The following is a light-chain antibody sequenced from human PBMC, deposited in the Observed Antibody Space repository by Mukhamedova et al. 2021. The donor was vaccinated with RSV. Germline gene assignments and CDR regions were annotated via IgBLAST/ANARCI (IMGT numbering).Light chain of an antibody. Sequence: WYQRRVHGEAPKLLIYSASSSQSGVPSRFRGGGSGTDFTLTIAGLQPEDVATYFCQQSSESPPTFGPETKVE. V-gene: IGKV1-39*01. CDR3: QQSSESPPT. J-gene: IGKJ2*01. CDR2: SAS.